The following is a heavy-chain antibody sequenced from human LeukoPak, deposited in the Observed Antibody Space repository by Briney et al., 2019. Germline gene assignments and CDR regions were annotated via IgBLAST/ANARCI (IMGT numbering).Heavy chain of an antibody. CDR1: GFTFSSYS. V-gene: IGHV3-21*01. Sequence: GGSLRLSCAASGFTFSSYSMNWVRQAPGKGLEWVSSISSSSSYIYYADSVKGRFTISRDNVKNSLYLQMNSLRAEDTAVDYCARIRNYYDSSGYFEHFDYWGQGTLVTVSS. CDR2: ISSSSSYI. J-gene: IGHJ4*02. CDR3: ARIRNYYDSSGYFEHFDY. D-gene: IGHD3-22*01.